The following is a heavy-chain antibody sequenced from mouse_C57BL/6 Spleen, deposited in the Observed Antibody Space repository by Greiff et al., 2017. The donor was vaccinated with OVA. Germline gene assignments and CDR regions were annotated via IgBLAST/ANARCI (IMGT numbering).Heavy chain of an antibody. Sequence: DVKLQESGAELVRPGASVKLSCTASGFNIKDYYMHWVKQRPEQGLEWIGRIDPEDGDTEYAPKFQGKATMTADTSSNTAYLQLSSLTSEDTAVYYCTSYYYGSSWFAYWGQGTLVTVSA. CDR2: IDPEDGDT. J-gene: IGHJ3*01. CDR1: GFNIKDYY. D-gene: IGHD1-1*01. V-gene: IGHV14-1*01. CDR3: TSYYYGSSWFAY.